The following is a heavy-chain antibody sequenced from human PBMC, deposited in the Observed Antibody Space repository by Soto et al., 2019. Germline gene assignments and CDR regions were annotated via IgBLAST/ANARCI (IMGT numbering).Heavy chain of an antibody. J-gene: IGHJ4*02. CDR3: ARHRDDYGSGNYYNRIDF. CDR2: IIPLFGTP. V-gene: IGHV1-69*01. CDR1: GGIFSTYA. D-gene: IGHD3-10*01. Sequence: QVQLVQSGAEVKKPGSSVKVSCKASGGIFSTYAISWLRQAPGQGLEWMGGIIPLFGTPNYAQRFQGRVTITADESTSTSYMERSRLRSEDTAVYYCARHRDDYGSGNYYNRIDFWGQGTLVTVSS.